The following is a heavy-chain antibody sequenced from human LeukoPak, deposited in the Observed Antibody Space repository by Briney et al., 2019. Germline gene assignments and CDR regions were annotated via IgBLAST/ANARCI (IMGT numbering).Heavy chain of an antibody. Sequence: GGSLRLSCAASGFTFSSHAMSWVRQAPGKGREWVSGISGSGGSTFYADSVKGRFTVSRDNSKNTLFLQMNSLRAEDTAVYYCAKATGYSSRSGYALDVWGQGTTVTVSS. V-gene: IGHV3-23*01. CDR2: ISGSGGST. J-gene: IGHJ6*02. D-gene: IGHD6-13*01. CDR1: GFTFSSHA. CDR3: AKATGYSSRSGYALDV.